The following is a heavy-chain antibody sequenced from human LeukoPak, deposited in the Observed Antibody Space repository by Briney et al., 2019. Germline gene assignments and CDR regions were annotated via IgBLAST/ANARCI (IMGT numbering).Heavy chain of an antibody. J-gene: IGHJ6*03. V-gene: IGHV4-39*07. CDR3: ARVLTPMVQGAQPPGYYMDV. CDR1: GGSISSSSYY. CDR2: IYYSGST. D-gene: IGHD3-10*01. Sequence: SETLSLTCTVSGGSISSSSYYWGWIRQPPGKGLEWIGSIYYSGSTYYNPSLKSRVTISVDTSKNQFSLKLSSVTAADTAVYFCARVLTPMVQGAQPPGYYMDVWGKGTTVTVSS.